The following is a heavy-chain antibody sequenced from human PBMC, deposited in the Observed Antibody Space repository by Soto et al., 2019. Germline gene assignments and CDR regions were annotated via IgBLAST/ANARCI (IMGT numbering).Heavy chain of an antibody. V-gene: IGHV4-39*01. J-gene: IGHJ4*02. CDR2: IYYRGST. CDR3: VRTVPSYYYDSSGYTGLGGYFDY. CDR1: GGYISSGSYY. Sequence: SETMSLTCALSGGYISSGSYYCVWIRQPPGKGLEWIGSIYYRGSTYYNPSLKSRVTISVDTSKNQFSLKLSSVTAAVTAVYYCVRTVPSYYYDSSGYTGLGGYFDYWGQGTLVTVS. D-gene: IGHD3-22*01.